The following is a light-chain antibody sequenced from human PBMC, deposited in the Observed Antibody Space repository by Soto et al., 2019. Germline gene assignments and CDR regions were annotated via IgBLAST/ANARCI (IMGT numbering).Light chain of an antibody. CDR3: QQYNSYSS. V-gene: IGKV1-5*03. J-gene: IGKJ1*01. Sequence: DIQMTQSPSTLSASVGDRVTITCRASQRISTWLAWYQQKPGKAPKLLIYKASTLESGLPSRFSGSGSGTEFTLTISSLQPDDFATYYCQQYNSYSSFGQVTKVEIK. CDR1: QRISTW. CDR2: KAS.